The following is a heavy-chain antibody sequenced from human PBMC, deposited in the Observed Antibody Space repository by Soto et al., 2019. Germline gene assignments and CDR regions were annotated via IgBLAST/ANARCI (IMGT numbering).Heavy chain of an antibody. CDR3: ARQRGNYFDY. Sequence: SETLSLTCTVSGDSISTFYWSWIRQPPGKGLEWIGYIYYTGSTNYNPSLKSRVTMSVDTSKKQFSLKLTSVTAADTSVYYCARQRGNYFDYWGQGSLVTVSS. V-gene: IGHV4-59*01. D-gene: IGHD3-10*01. CDR2: IYYTGST. CDR1: GDSISTFY. J-gene: IGHJ4*02.